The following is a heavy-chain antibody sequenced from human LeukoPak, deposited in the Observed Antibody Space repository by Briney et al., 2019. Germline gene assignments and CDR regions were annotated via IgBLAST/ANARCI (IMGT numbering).Heavy chain of an antibody. Sequence: ASVKVSCKASGYTFTGYYMHWVRQAPGQGLEWMGWINSNSGGTNYAQKFQGRVTMTRDTSISTAYMELSRLRSDDTAVYYCARYQCSSTSCYTDWYFDLWGRGTLVTVSS. D-gene: IGHD2-2*01. CDR2: INSNSGGT. J-gene: IGHJ2*01. CDR1: GYTFTGYY. V-gene: IGHV1-2*02. CDR3: ARYQCSSTSCYTDWYFDL.